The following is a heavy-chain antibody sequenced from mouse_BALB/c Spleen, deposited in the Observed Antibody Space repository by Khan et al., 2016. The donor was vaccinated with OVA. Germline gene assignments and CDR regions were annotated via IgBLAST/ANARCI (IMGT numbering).Heavy chain of an antibody. CDR2: IWSGGST. J-gene: IGHJ3*01. Sequence: VKLLESGPDLVQPSQSLSITCTVSGFSLTTYGVHWVRQSPGKGLEWLGVIWSGGSTDYNAAFISRLSISKDSSKSQVFFKMNSLQVNDTAIYYCARNYDYDEGLAYWGQGTLVTVSA. CDR3: ARNYDYDEGLAY. CDR1: GFSLTTYG. V-gene: IGHV2-2*02. D-gene: IGHD2-4*01.